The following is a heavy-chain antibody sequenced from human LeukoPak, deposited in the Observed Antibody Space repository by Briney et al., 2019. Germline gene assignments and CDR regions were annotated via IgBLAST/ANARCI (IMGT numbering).Heavy chain of an antibody. Sequence: GASVKVSCKASGYTFTSYDINWVRQAPGQGLEWMGWINPNSGGTNYAQKFQGRVTMTRDTSISTAYMELSRLRSDDTAVYYCARRDSSGYYWPTLGPYYFDYWGQGTLVTVSS. J-gene: IGHJ4*02. CDR2: INPNSGGT. CDR3: ARRDSSGYYWPTLGPYYFDY. V-gene: IGHV1-2*02. D-gene: IGHD3-22*01. CDR1: GYTFTSYD.